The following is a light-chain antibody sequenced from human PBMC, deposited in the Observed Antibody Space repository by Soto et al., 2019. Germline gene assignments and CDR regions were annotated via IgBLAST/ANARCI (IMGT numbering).Light chain of an antibody. V-gene: IGLV2-14*01. CDR2: EVT. Sequence: QSALAQPASVSASPGQSITISCTGTSSDVGRYKYVSWYQHHPGKAPKLLIYEVTNRPSGVSNRFSGSKSGNTASLTISGLQAEDEADYYCKSFTASNTLVFGGGTKLTVL. CDR3: KSFTASNTLV. CDR1: SSDVGRYKY. J-gene: IGLJ2*01.